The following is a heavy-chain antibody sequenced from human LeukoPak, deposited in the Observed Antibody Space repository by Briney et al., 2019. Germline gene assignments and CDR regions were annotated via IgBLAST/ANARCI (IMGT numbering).Heavy chain of an antibody. CDR3: TRRFGGYFDY. CDR2: IRSKAYGGTT. V-gene: IGHV3-49*04. D-gene: IGHD3-10*01. CDR1: GFTFSRNG. Sequence: GGTLRLSCAASGFTFSRNGMTWVRQAPGKGLEWVGFIRSKAYGGTTEYAASVKGRFTISRDDSKSIAYLQMNSLKTEDTAVYYCTRRFGGYFDYWGQGTLVTVSS. J-gene: IGHJ4*02.